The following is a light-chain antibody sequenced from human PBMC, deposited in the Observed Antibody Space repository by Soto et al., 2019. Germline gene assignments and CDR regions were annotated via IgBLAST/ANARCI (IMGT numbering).Light chain of an antibody. CDR1: SSDVGGYKY. Sequence: QSALTQPASVSGSPGQSITISCSGTSSDVGGYKYVSWYQQHPGNAPKLMIYEVSYRPSGVSNRFSGSKSGNTASLTISGLQAEDEADYYCSSYTTSNTLVFGTGTKLTVL. J-gene: IGLJ1*01. CDR3: SSYTTSNTLV. V-gene: IGLV2-14*01. CDR2: EVS.